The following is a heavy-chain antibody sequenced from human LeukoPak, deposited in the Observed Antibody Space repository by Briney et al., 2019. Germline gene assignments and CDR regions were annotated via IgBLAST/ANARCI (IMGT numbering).Heavy chain of an antibody. Sequence: PGGSLRLSCAASGFTVSSNYMNWVRQAPGKGLEWVSVIYSSGSTYYADSVKGRFTISRDNSKNTLYLQMNSLRAEDTAVYYCARDLYGVSHDHWGQGTLVTVSS. V-gene: IGHV3-53*01. D-gene: IGHD4-17*01. CDR3: ARDLYGVSHDH. J-gene: IGHJ4*02. CDR2: IYSSGST. CDR1: GFTVSSNY.